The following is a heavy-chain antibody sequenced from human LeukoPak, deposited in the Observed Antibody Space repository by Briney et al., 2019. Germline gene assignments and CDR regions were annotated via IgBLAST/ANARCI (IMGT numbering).Heavy chain of an antibody. CDR3: ARDSRIAVAGYYYYYGMDV. D-gene: IGHD6-19*01. CDR1: SYPTSSGYY. Sequence: PSETLSLTCAVSSYPTSSGYYWGWIRQPPGKGLECIGTIYHSGSTYYNPSLKSRVTISVDTSKNQFSLKLSSVTAADTAVYYCARDSRIAVAGYYYYYGMDVWGQGTTVTVSS. J-gene: IGHJ6*02. CDR2: IYHSGST. V-gene: IGHV4-38-2*02.